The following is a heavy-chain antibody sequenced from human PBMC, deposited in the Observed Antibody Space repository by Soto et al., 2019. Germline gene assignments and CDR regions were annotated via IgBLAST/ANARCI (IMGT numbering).Heavy chain of an antibody. CDR2: ISSSGSTI. CDR3: ARDKYTISDYHWFDP. J-gene: IGHJ5*02. V-gene: IGHV3-11*01. D-gene: IGHD6-13*01. CDR1: GFTFSDYY. Sequence: GGSLRLSCAASGFTFSDYYMSWIRQAPGKGLEWVSCISSSGSTIYYADSVKGRFTISRDNAKNSLFLQMNSLRAEDTAVYYCARDKYTISDYHWFDPWGQGTLVTVSS.